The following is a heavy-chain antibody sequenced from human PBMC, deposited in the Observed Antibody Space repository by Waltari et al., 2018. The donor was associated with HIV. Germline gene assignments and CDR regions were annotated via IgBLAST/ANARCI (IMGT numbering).Heavy chain of an antibody. J-gene: IGHJ2*01. V-gene: IGHV4-61*02. CDR3: ARAVVVTAGVAWYFDL. CDR1: GGPISSTTYY. D-gene: IGHD2-21*02. Sequence: QLQESGPGQVKPSETLSLTCTFSGGPISSTTYYWSWIRQPVGKGLEWVGRAYIGGNTNYNPSLGSRVTTSLDTSRNKFSLKLRSVTAADTAIYYCARAVVVTAGVAWYFDLWGRGTLVTVSS. CDR2: AYIGGNT.